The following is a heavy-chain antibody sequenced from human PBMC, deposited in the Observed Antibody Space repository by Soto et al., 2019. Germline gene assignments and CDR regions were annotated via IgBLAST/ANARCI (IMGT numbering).Heavy chain of an antibody. J-gene: IGHJ6*02. D-gene: IGHD3-16*01. CDR3: AMVDVYVTPSPQDV. Sequence: QVQLVQSGAEVKNPGASVKVSCKASGYTFTRYGIGWARQAPGQGLEWMGWINTYNGNTNYAQNVQGRVTLTTDTPTSTAYMELRSLRSNDTAIYYCAMVDVYVTPSPQDVWGQATTVIVSS. CDR2: INTYNGNT. V-gene: IGHV1-18*01. CDR1: GYTFTRYG.